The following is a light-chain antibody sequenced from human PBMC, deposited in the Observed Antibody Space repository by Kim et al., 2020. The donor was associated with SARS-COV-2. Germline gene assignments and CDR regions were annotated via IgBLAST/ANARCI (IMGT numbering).Light chain of an antibody. J-gene: IGKJ1*01. CDR1: QSVSSSY. CDR2: GAS. Sequence: LSPGETAHLTCRASQSVSSSYLAGYQQKPGQAPRLLIYGASSRATGIPDRFSGSGSGTDFTLTISRLEPEDFALYYCQQYDSARSFGQGTKVDIK. CDR3: QQYDSARS. V-gene: IGKV3-20*01.